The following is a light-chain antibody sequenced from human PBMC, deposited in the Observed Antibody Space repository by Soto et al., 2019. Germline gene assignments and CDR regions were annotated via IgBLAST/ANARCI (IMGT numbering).Light chain of an antibody. Sequence: EIVMTQSPATLSVSPGERATLSCRASQSVSSNLAWYQQKPGQAPRVLIYDISTRATGIPTRFSGSGSGTEFTLTISSLQSEDCAVYYCQQYNSWPLTFGGGTKVEIK. CDR3: QQYNSWPLT. J-gene: IGKJ4*01. CDR2: DIS. CDR1: QSVSSN. V-gene: IGKV3D-15*01.